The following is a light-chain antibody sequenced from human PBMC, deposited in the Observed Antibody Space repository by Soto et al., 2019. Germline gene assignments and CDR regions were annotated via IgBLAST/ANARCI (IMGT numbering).Light chain of an antibody. CDR3: QSITLSASHV. V-gene: IGLV1-40*01. Sequence: QSVLTQPPSLSGAPGQRVTISCTGSISNIGAGYDVHWYQQFPGTAPKLLIYGNSKRPSGVPDRFSGSKSGTSASLAITGLKAEDEADYYCQSITLSASHVYGTGTKVTVL. CDR2: GNS. J-gene: IGLJ1*01. CDR1: ISNIGAGYD.